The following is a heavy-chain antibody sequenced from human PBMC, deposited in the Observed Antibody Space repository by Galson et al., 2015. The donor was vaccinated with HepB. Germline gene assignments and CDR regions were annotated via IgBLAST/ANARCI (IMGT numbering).Heavy chain of an antibody. CDR2: ISAYNGNT. Sequence: SVKVSCKASGYTFTSYGISWVRQAPGQGPEWMGWISAYNGNTNYAQKLQGRVTMTTDTSTSTAYMELRSLRSDDTAVYYCARDSPDPMELPIHGAFDIWGQGTMVTVFS. CDR3: ARDSPDPMELPIHGAFDI. CDR1: GYTFTSYG. J-gene: IGHJ3*02. D-gene: IGHD1-14*01. V-gene: IGHV1-18*01.